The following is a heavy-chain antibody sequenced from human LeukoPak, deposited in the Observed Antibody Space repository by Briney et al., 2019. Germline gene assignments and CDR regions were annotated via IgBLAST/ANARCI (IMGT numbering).Heavy chain of an antibody. CDR1: GDSVSSNSAA. CDR2: TYSRSKWYN. CDR3: ARGYYGMDV. J-gene: IGHJ6*02. Sequence: SQTLSLTRAISGDSVSSNSAAWSWIRQSPSRGLEWLGRTYSRSKWYNDYAVSVRSRITINPDTSRNQFYLQLNSVTPEDTAVYYCARGYYGMDVWGQGTTVTVSS. V-gene: IGHV6-1*01.